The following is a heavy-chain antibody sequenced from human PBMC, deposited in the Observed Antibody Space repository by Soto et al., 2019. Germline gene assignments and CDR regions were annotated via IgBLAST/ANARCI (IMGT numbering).Heavy chain of an antibody. CDR1: GYTFTSYD. J-gene: IGHJ6*02. D-gene: IGHD4-4*01. Sequence: GSVKVSCKASGYTFTSYDINWVRQATGQGLEWMGWMNPNSGNTGYAQKFQGRVTMTRNTSISTAYMELSSLRSEDTAMYYCARHISNFRYYYYAMDVWGQGTTVTVSS. CDR3: ARHISNFRYYYYAMDV. V-gene: IGHV1-8*01. CDR2: MNPNSGNT.